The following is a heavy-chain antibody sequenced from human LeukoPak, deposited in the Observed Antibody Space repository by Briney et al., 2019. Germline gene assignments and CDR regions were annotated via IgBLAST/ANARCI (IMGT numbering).Heavy chain of an antibody. CDR2: INTDGSYI. CDR1: GFIFSSWW. J-gene: IGHJ4*02. CDR3: TTFGIDWSLSY. D-gene: IGHD3-9*01. V-gene: IGHV3-74*01. Sequence: PGGSLRLSCAASGFIFSSWWMICFRRLPGKGLVSVSHINTDGSYIRYADSVKGRFTISRDNAKDTLYLQMNSLRPEDTGVYYCTTFGIDWSLSYWGQGALVTVSS.